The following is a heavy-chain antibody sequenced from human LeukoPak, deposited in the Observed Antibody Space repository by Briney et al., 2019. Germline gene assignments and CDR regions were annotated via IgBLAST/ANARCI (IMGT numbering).Heavy chain of an antibody. CDR3: AKVKYSGYDSGLDY. CDR2: IYYSGST. Sequence: PSETLSLTCTVSGGSISSYYWSWIRQPPGKGLEWIGYIYYSGSTNYNPSLKSRVTISVDTSKNQFSLKLSSVTAADTAVYYCAKVKYSGYDSGLDYWGQGTLVTVSS. CDR1: GGSISSYY. J-gene: IGHJ4*02. V-gene: IGHV4-59*01. D-gene: IGHD5-12*01.